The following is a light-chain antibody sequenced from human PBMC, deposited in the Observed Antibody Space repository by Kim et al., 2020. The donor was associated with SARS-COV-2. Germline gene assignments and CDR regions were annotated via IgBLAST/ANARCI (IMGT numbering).Light chain of an antibody. CDR1: RSNIGTYA. Sequence: GQMVTIAYSGIRSNIGTYAVSWSGHLPGPAPNLLIYNIIQRPSGLPDRFSGSKSGTSASLAIGGLQSEDEVYYYCAAWDDSLNGVFFGGGTQLTVL. V-gene: IGLV1-44*01. CDR2: NII. CDR3: AAWDDSLNGVF. J-gene: IGLJ2*01.